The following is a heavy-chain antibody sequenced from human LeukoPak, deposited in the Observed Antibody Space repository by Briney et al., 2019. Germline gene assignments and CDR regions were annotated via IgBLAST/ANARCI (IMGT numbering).Heavy chain of an antibody. CDR3: ARARRGVSPNLDY. CDR1: GFTFSSYS. Sequence: PGGSLRLSCAASGFTFSSYSMNRVRQAPGKGLEWVSSISSSSSYIYYADSVKGRFTISRDNAKNSLYLQMNSLRAEDTAVYYCARARRGVSPNLDYWGQGTLVTVSS. J-gene: IGHJ4*02. V-gene: IGHV3-21*01. D-gene: IGHD3-10*01. CDR2: ISSSSSYI.